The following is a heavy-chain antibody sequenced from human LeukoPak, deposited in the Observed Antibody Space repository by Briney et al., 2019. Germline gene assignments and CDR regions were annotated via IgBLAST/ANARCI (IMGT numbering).Heavy chain of an antibody. CDR3: ARVPQLVRGNYFDY. V-gene: IGHV4-34*01. Sequence: PSETLSLTCAVYGGSFSGYYWSWIRQPPGKGLEWIGEINHSGSTNYNPSLKSRVTISVDTSKNQFSLKLSSVTAADTAVYYCARVPQLVRGNYFDYWGQGTLVTVSS. J-gene: IGHJ4*02. CDR2: INHSGST. CDR1: GGSFSGYY. D-gene: IGHD6-13*01.